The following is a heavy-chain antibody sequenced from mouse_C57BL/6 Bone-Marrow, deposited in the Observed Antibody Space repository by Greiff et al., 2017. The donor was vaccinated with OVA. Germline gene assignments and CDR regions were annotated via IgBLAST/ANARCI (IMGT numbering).Heavy chain of an antibody. V-gene: IGHV2-2*01. D-gene: IGHD1-2*01. CDR3: ACTTAGAMDY. CDR2: IWSGGST. J-gene: IGHJ4*01. CDR1: GFSLTSYG. Sequence: VKLMESGPGLVQPSQSLSITCTVSGFSLTSYGVHWVRQSPGKGLEWLGVIWSGGSTDYNAAFISSLSIVKDNSRTQVFFKMSSLPADDTAIYYCACTTAGAMDYWGQGTSVTVSS.